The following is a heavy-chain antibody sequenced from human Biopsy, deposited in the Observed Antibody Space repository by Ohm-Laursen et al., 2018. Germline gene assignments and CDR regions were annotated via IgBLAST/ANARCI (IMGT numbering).Heavy chain of an antibody. Sequence: GSLRLSCSAPGFAFNLYEMNWVRQAPGKGMEWISYIYGGGSPVSYADSVKGRFTISRDNAQNSLYLHMNSLRAEDTAVYYCARLNSGTYDASDLWGQGTMVSASS. CDR2: IYGGGSPV. D-gene: IGHD1-26*01. J-gene: IGHJ3*01. CDR1: GFAFNLYE. CDR3: ARLNSGTYDASDL. V-gene: IGHV3-48*03.